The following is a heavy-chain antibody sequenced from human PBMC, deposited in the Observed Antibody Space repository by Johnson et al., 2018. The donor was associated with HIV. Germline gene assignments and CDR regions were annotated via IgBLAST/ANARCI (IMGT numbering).Heavy chain of an antibody. Sequence: MQLVESGGGLVQPGGSLRLSCAASGFTVSSNYMSWVRQAPGKGLEWVANMKVDGSEEYYVDSLEGRFTISRDNAKNSLYLQINSLRVEDTAMYYCARGALGAFDIWGQGTMVTVSS. V-gene: IGHV3-7*01. CDR2: MKVDGSEE. J-gene: IGHJ3*02. D-gene: IGHD3-3*02. CDR3: ARGALGAFDI. CDR1: GFTVSSNY.